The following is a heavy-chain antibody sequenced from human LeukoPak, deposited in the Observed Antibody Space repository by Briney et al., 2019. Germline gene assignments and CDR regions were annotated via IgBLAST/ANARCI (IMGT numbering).Heavy chain of an antibody. D-gene: IGHD6-19*01. V-gene: IGHV1-8*01. CDR3: ARVPRIAVARPPDD. CDR2: MNPNSGNT. Sequence: ASVKVSCKASGYTFTSYDINWVRQATGQGLEWMGWMNPNSGNTGYAQKFQGRVTMTRNTSISTAYMELSSLRSEDTAVYYCARVPRIAVARPPDDWGQGTLVTVSS. CDR1: GYTFTSYD. J-gene: IGHJ4*02.